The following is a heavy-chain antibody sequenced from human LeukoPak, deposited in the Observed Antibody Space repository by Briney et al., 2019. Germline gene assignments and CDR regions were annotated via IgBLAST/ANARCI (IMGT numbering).Heavy chain of an antibody. CDR1: GGSISNSYYY. CDR2: IYYSGST. Sequence: PSETLSLTCTVSGGSISNSYYYWGWIRQPPRKGLEWIATIYYSGSTYYNPSLKSRVTISVDTSKNQFSLKLSSVAAPDTAAYYCARQGETGWYFDLWGRGTLVTVSS. V-gene: IGHV4-39*01. CDR3: ARQGETGWYFDL. J-gene: IGHJ2*01. D-gene: IGHD1-14*01.